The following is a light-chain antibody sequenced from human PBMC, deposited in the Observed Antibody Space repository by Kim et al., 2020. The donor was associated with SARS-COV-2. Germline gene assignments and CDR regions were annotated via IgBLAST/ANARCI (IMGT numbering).Light chain of an antibody. CDR2: SAS. V-gene: IGKV1-NL1*01. CDR1: QGISNS. Sequence: AYVGDRVTITCRASQGISNSVAWYQQKPGKAPKLLLYSASRLQSGVPSRFSGSGSGTDYTLTISSLQPEDFATFYCQQSYGTPWTFGQGTKVDIK. J-gene: IGKJ1*01. CDR3: QQSYGTPWT.